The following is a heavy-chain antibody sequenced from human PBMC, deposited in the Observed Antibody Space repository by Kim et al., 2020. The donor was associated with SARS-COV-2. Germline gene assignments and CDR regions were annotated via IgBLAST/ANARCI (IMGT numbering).Heavy chain of an antibody. J-gene: IGHJ4*02. D-gene: IGHD5-18*01. Sequence: SVKVSCKASGGTFSSYAISWVRQAPGQGLEWMGGIIPIFGTANYAQKFQGRVTITADESTSTAYMELSSLRSEDTAVYYCATRNSGYSLPDYWGQGTLVTVSS. CDR3: ATRNSGYSLPDY. V-gene: IGHV1-69*13. CDR2: IIPIFGTA. CDR1: GGTFSSYA.